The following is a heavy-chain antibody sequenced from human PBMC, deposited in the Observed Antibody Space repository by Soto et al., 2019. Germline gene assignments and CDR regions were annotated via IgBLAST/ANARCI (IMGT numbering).Heavy chain of an antibody. J-gene: IGHJ4*02. CDR2: ISSSSSTI. V-gene: IGHV3-48*02. CDR3: AVDVLLEPEIDY. Sequence: GGSLRLSCAASGFTFSSYSMNWVRQAPGKGLEWVSYISSSSSTIYYADSVKGRFTISRDNAKNSLYLQMNSLRDEDTAVYYGAVDVLLEPEIDYWGQGTLVTVSS. D-gene: IGHD2-2*01. CDR1: GFTFSSYS.